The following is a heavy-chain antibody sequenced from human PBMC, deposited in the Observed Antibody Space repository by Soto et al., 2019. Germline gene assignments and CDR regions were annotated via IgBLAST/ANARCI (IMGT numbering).Heavy chain of an antibody. CDR3: GALLAGG. V-gene: IGHV4-30-4*01. CDR2: IYYNETA. J-gene: IGHJ4*02. Sequence: QVQLQEPGPRLVSPSETLSLTCTVSGASVTSGDFYSSWIRQPPGKGLEWIGYIYYNETAYYTPSLKSRTAISVDTSKNHFTLTLTSVTAADTAIYYCGALLAGGWGQGSLVTVSS. CDR1: GASVTSGDFY. D-gene: IGHD3-10*01.